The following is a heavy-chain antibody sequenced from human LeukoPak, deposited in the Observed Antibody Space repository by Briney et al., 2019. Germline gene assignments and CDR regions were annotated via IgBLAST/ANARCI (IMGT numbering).Heavy chain of an antibody. CDR2: IYHSGST. CDR3: ARRGANDFGDSAGNFAYDI. Sequence: SQTLSPTCAVSGGSISSGGYSWSWIRQPPGKGLEWIGYIYHSGSTYYNPSLKSRVTISVDRSKNQFSLKLSSVTAADTALYFCARRGANDFGDSAGNFAYDIWGQGTMVTASS. CDR1: GGSISSGGYS. D-gene: IGHD4-17*01. J-gene: IGHJ3*02. V-gene: IGHV4-30-2*01.